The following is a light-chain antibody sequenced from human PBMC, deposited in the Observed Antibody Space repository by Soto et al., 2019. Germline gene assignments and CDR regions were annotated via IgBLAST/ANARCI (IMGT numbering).Light chain of an antibody. V-gene: IGLV1-40*01. CDR1: SSNIGAGYD. CDR3: QYYDSSRIGSIV. CDR2: GNS. Sequence: QLVLTQPPSVSGAPGQRVTISCTGSSSNIGAGYDVHWYQQLPGTAPKLLIYGNSNRPSGVPDRFSGSKSGTSASLAITGLQAEDEADDYCQYYDSSRIGSIVFGTGTKLTVL. J-gene: IGLJ1*01.